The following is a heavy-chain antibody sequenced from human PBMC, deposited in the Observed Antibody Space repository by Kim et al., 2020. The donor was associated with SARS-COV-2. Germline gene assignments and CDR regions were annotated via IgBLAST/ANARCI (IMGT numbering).Heavy chain of an antibody. D-gene: IGHD6-25*01. V-gene: IGHV3-13*01. CDR3: VRQGSGWHRGLQGSAFDL. CDR2: TGTRTDT. CDR1: GFTFSSYD. Sequence: GGSLRLSCAASGFTFSSYDMHWVRQPPGKGLEWVSATGTRTDTFYAASVKGRFTISRDNAKNSLYLNMNSRRDGDTAVYYCVRQGSGWHRGLQGSAFDLWGQGTMVTVSS. J-gene: IGHJ3*01.